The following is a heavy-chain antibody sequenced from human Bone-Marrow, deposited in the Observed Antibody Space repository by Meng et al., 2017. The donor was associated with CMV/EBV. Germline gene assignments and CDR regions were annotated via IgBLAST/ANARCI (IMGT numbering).Heavy chain of an antibody. Sequence: GGSLRLSCAASGFPFSGSAVHWVRQASGKGLEWVGRIRSKTNNYTTSYAVSVTGRFAISRDDLKNTAYLQMTSLKTEETAMYYCTTDCSSSACYSLWFDPWGQGHLVNVSS. CDR1: GFPFSGSA. CDR3: TTDCSSSACYSLWFDP. CDR2: IRSKTNNYTT. D-gene: IGHD2-2*01. V-gene: IGHV3-73*01. J-gene: IGHJ5*02.